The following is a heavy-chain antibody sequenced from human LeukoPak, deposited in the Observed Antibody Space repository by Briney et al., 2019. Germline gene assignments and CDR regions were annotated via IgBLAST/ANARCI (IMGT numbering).Heavy chain of an antibody. V-gene: IGHV1-2*02. D-gene: IGHD7-27*01. CDR1: GYTFTGYY. CDR2: INPNSGGT. CDR3: ARDLKLGIEDAFDI. J-gene: IGHJ3*02. Sequence: ASVKVPCKASGYTFTGYYMHWVRQAPGQGLEWMGWINPNSGGTNYAQKFQGRVTMTRDTSISTAYMELSRLRSDDTAVYYCARDLKLGIEDAFDIWGQGTMVTVSS.